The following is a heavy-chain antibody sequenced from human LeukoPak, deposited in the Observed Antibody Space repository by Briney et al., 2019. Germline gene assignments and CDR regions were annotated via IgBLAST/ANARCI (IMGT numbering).Heavy chain of an antibody. D-gene: IGHD6-13*01. CDR1: GYTFTRYY. CDR3: ARDPTSLPGYSRSWYFDY. Sequence: ASVKVSCKASGYTFTRYYIHWVRQAPGQGLEWMGIINPSSGSANYAQKFQGRVTITTDESTSTAYMELSSLRSEDTAVYYCARDPTSLPGYSRSWYFDYWGQGTLVTVSS. J-gene: IGHJ4*02. V-gene: IGHV1-46*01. CDR2: INPSSGSA.